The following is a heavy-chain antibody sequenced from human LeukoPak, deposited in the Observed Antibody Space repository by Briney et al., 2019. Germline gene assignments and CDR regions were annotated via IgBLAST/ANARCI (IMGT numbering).Heavy chain of an antibody. CDR3: AKGSLGSWYYFDY. V-gene: IGHV3-23*01. D-gene: IGHD6-13*01. CDR1: GFTFGTSA. J-gene: IGHJ4*02. Sequence: QPGGSLRLSCAASGFTFGTSAMSWVRQASGKGPEWVSTFGRSGSDTYYSDSVKGRFTIFRDNSKNTLYLQMNSLRDEDTAVYYCAKGSLGSWYYFDYWGQGTLVTVSS. CDR2: FGRSGSDT.